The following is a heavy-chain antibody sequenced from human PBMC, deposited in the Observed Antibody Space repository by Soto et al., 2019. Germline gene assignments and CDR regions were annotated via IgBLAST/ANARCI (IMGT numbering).Heavy chain of an antibody. CDR2: VYYSGST. D-gene: IGHD5-12*01. CDR3: ARRECSGDDFAHYYGIDV. V-gene: IGHV4-59*07. Sequence: SDTLYLTCTASARSISSYYWICIRQPPVTRLEWNGHVYYSGSTNYNPSLKSGVTIAVDKSENQFSLQLSSVTAACAAVYSCARRECSGDDFAHYYGIDVGGQGTTVTVSS. CDR1: ARSISSYY. J-gene: IGHJ6*02.